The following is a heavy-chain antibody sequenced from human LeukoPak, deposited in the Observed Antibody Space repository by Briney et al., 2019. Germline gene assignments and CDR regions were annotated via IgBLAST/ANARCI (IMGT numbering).Heavy chain of an antibody. CDR3: AKDQRGYDKPIDY. CDR2: ISGSGGYT. J-gene: IGHJ4*02. Sequence: GGSLRLSCAASGFTFSLYAVSWVRQAPGKGLEWVSAISGSGGYTDYADSVKGRFTISRDNSKNTLYVQMNSLRAEDTAVYYCAKDQRGYDKPIDYWGQGTLVTVSS. D-gene: IGHD5-12*01. CDR1: GFTFSLYA. V-gene: IGHV3-23*01.